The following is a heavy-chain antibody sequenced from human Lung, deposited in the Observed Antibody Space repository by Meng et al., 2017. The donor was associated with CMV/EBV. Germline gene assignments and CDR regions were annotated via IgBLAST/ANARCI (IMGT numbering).Heavy chain of an antibody. J-gene: IGHJ6*02. V-gene: IGHV4-4*02. CDR2: ISHSERT. CDR3: ARGVHGDTHYYGMDV. Sequence: SETLSLXXDVSGGSIWGSKWWSWVRQSPGKGLEWLGEISHSERTNYNPSLKRRVTISVDRSNNQFSLNLTSVTAADTALYYCARGVHGDTHYYGMDVWGQGXTVTVSS. CDR1: GGSIWGSKW. D-gene: IGHD4-17*01.